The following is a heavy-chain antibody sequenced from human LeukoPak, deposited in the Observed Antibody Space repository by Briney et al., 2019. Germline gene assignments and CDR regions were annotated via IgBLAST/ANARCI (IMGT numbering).Heavy chain of an antibody. CDR1: GFTFSSYA. Sequence: PGRSLRLSCAASGFTFSSYAMHWVRQAPGKGLEWVAVISYDGSNKYYADSVKGRFTISRDNSKNTLYLQMNSLRSDDTAVYYCARDPPYFDRHPKPSENYFDYWGQGTLVTVSS. V-gene: IGHV3-30-3*01. J-gene: IGHJ4*02. CDR3: ARDPPYFDRHPKPSENYFDY. CDR2: ISYDGSNK. D-gene: IGHD3-9*01.